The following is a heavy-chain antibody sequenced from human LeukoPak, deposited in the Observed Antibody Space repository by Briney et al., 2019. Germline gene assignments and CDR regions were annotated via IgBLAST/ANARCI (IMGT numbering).Heavy chain of an antibody. CDR1: GFTFNSYA. J-gene: IGHJ4*02. V-gene: IGHV3-23*01. Sequence: GGSLRLSCAASGFTFNSYAMSWVRQAPGKVLEWVSAVTGGGGDTYHADSVKGRFTISRDNSKNTPYLQMNSLRAEDTAVYYCAKGSRDSRPYYFDFWGQGTLVTVSS. CDR2: VTGGGGDT. D-gene: IGHD3-10*01. CDR3: AKGSRDSRPYYFDF.